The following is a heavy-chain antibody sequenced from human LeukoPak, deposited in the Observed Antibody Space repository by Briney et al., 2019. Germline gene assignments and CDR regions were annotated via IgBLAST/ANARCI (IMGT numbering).Heavy chain of an antibody. CDR1: GGSISSSSYY. CDR2: IYYSGST. CDR3: ARGTLIAAAGTYFDH. D-gene: IGHD6-13*01. V-gene: IGHV4-61*01. J-gene: IGHJ4*02. Sequence: SETLSLTCTVSGGSISSSSYYWSWIRQPPGKGLEWIGYIYYSGSTNYNPSLKSRVTISVDTSKNQFSLKLSSVTAADTAVYYCARGTLIAAAGTYFDHWGQGTLVTVSS.